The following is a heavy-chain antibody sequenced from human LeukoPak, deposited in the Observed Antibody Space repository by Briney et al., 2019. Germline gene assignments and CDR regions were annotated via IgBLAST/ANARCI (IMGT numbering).Heavy chain of an antibody. CDR3: AREFHDILTGYPYFDY. V-gene: IGHV1-69*05. D-gene: IGHD3-9*01. CDR1: GGTFSSYA. J-gene: IGHJ4*02. Sequence: ASVKVSCKACGGTFSSYAISWVRQAPGQGLEWMGRIIPIFGTANYAQKFQGRVTITTDESTSTAYMELSSLRSEDTAVYYCAREFHDILTGYPYFDYWGQGTLVTVSS. CDR2: IIPIFGTA.